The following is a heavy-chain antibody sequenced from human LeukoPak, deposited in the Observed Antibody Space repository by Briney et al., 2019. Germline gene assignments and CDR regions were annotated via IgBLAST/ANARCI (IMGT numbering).Heavy chain of an antibody. D-gene: IGHD3-10*02. CDR3: AELGITMIGGV. CDR1: GFTFSSYG. Sequence: GGSLRLSCAASGFTFSSYGMHWVRQAPGKGLEWVAFIRYDGGNKYYTDSAKGRFTISRDNAKNSLYLQMNSLRAEDTAVYYCAELGITMIGGVWGKGTTVTISS. V-gene: IGHV3-30*02. J-gene: IGHJ6*04. CDR2: IRYDGGNK.